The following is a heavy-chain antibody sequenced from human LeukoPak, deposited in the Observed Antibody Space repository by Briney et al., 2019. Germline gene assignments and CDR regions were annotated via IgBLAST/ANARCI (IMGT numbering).Heavy chain of an antibody. V-gene: IGHV3-7*05. CDR3: AREGLGFPDAFDI. Sequence: GGSRRLSCAASAFTFSNYWMTWVRQAPGKGLEWVANIKHDGSEKHYVDSVKGRFTISRDNAKNSLYLEMNSLRVEDTAVYYCAREGLGFPDAFDIWGQGTMVTVSS. D-gene: IGHD6-6*01. J-gene: IGHJ3*02. CDR2: IKHDGSEK. CDR1: AFTFSNYW.